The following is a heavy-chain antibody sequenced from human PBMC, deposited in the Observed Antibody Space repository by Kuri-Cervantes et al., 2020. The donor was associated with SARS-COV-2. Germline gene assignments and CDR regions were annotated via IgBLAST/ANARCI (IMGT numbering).Heavy chain of an antibody. D-gene: IGHD3-22*01. V-gene: IGHV4-30-4*08. CDR1: GFTFTSYA. Sequence: LRLSCAASGFTFTSYAMNWIRQPPGKGLEWIGYIYSSGSTYYNPSLKSRVTMSVDRSKNQFSLKLTSVTAADTAVYYCANYYYDKRGYYYGWFDPWGQGTLVTVSS. CDR2: IYSSGST. J-gene: IGHJ5*02. CDR3: ANYYYDKRGYYYGWFDP.